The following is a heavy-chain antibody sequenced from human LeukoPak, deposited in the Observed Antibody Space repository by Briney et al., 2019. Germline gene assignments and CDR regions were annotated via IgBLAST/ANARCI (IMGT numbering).Heavy chain of an antibody. CDR2: IKEDGSEK. J-gene: IGHJ4*02. CDR1: GFTFRTYW. V-gene: IGHV3-7*01. Sequence: GGSLRLSCAASGFTFRTYWMSRVRQAPGKGLEWVANIKEDGSEKHYVDSVNGRFIISRDNDRNSLYLQMNSLRADDTAVYYCAKGGHLDDWGQGTLVTVSS. CDR3: AKGGHLDD.